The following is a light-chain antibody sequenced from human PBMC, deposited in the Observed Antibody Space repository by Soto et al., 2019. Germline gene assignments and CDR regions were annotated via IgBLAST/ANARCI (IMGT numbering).Light chain of an antibody. V-gene: IGLV2-8*01. CDR2: EVT. J-gene: IGLJ2*01. CDR1: SSDVGGHNY. CDR3: CSYGGSYNLV. Sequence: QSVLTQPPSASGSPGQSVSISCTGTSSDVGGHNYVSWYRQYPGTAPQLLIYEVTKRPSGVPARFSASKSGYTAPLTVSGLQAEDEADYYCCSYGGSYNLVFGGGTKLTVL.